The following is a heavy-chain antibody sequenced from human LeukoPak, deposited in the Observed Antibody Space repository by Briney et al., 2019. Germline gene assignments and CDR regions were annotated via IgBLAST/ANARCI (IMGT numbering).Heavy chain of an antibody. CDR2: ISSSSSYI. J-gene: IGHJ4*02. V-gene: IGHV3-21*01. Sequence: SGGSLRLSCAASGFTFSSYSMNWVRQAPGKGLEWVSSISSSSSYIYYADSVKGRFTISRDNAKNSLYLQMNSLRAEDTAVYYCARSVTWYYDSSGYYDYWGQGTLVTVSS. CDR3: ARSVTWYYDSSGYYDY. CDR1: GFTFSSYS. D-gene: IGHD3-22*01.